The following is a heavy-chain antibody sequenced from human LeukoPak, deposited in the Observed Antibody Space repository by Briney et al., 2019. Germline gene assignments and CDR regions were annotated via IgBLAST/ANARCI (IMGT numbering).Heavy chain of an antibody. CDR3: ARYPHISAPFDV. D-gene: IGHD2-21*01. J-gene: IGHJ4*02. Sequence: PSETLSLTCTVSGGSISSRSYYWGWIRQPPGKGLEWIGSIYYSGSTYYNPSLKSRVTISVDTSKNQFSLKLSSVTAADTAVYYCARYPHISAPFDVWGQGTLVTVSS. CDR2: IYYSGST. V-gene: IGHV4-39*01. CDR1: GGSISSRSYY.